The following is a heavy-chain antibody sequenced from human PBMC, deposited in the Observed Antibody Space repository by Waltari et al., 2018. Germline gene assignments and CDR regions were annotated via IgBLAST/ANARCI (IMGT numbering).Heavy chain of an antibody. D-gene: IGHD6-19*01. CDR2: INTNTGNP. V-gene: IGHV7-4-1*02. J-gene: IGHJ4*02. CDR3: ARVNPGIAVAGTDS. CDR1: GYTFSKYP. Sequence: QQQLVQSGSELKKPGASVKVSCKASGYTFSKYPMTWVRQAPGPGLEWMGWINTNTGNPTYAQGFRGRLVLSSDTSVSTAYLEISSLEAEDTAVYYCARVNPGIAVAGTDSWGQGTLVTVSS.